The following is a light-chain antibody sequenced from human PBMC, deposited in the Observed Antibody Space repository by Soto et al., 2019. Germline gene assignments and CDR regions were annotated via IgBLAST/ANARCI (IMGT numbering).Light chain of an antibody. CDR1: SSNIGAGYD. Sequence: QSVLTQPPSVSGAPGQRVTISCTGSSSNIGAGYDVHWYQQLPGTAPKLLIYGNSNRPSGVPDRFSGSKSDTSASLAITGLQAEDEADYYCQSYDSSLSASVLFGGGTKVTVL. CDR2: GNS. V-gene: IGLV1-40*01. CDR3: QSYDSSLSASVL. J-gene: IGLJ2*01.